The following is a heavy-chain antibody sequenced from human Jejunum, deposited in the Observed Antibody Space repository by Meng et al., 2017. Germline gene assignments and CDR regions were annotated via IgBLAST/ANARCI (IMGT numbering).Heavy chain of an antibody. CDR3: ARLLGGATRIDP. CDR2: ISRSGTT. Sequence: SETLSLTCAVSSDSISESNWWSWVRQPPGKGLEWIGEISRSGTTFYNPSLKSRVTISVETSKNQFSLKLSSVTAADTAVYYCARLLGGATRIDPWGQGTLVTVSS. D-gene: IGHD1-26*01. J-gene: IGHJ5*02. CDR1: SDSISESNW. V-gene: IGHV4-4*02.